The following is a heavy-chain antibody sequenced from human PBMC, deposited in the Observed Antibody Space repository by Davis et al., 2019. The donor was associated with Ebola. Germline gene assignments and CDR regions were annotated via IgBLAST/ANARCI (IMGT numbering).Heavy chain of an antibody. CDR3: ARGGDSGGYYSLDY. CDR2: INAGNGNT. CDR1: FFSFFYSS. D-gene: IGHD3-22*01. V-gene: IGHV1-3*01. Sequence: AASVKVSCNSSFFSFFYSSLHWVRQAPGQRLEWLGWINAGNGNTKYSQRFQGRVAITRDTSASTAYMELSSLRSEDTAVYYCARGGDSGGYYSLDYWGQGTLVNVS. J-gene: IGHJ4*02.